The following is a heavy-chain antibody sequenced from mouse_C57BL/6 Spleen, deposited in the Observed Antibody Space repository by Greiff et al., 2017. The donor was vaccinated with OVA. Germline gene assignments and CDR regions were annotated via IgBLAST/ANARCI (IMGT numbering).Heavy chain of an antibody. CDR1: GFNIKDDY. J-gene: IGHJ4*01. V-gene: IGHV14-4*01. D-gene: IGHD1-1*01. CDR3: TTGRYYGSSYDAMDY. CDR2: IDPENGDT. Sequence: EVQLVESGAELVRPGASVKLSCTASGFNIKDDYMHWVKQRPEQGLEWIGWIDPENGDTEYASKFQGKATITADTSSNTAYLQLSSLTSEDTAVYYCTTGRYYGSSYDAMDYWGQGTSVTVSS.